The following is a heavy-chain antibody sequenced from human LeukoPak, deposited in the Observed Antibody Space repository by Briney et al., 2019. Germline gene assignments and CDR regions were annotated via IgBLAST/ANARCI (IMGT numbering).Heavy chain of an antibody. CDR1: GGSISSSSYY. J-gene: IGHJ3*02. V-gene: IGHV4-39*07. D-gene: IGHD1-7*01. CDR2: IYYSGST. CDR3: ASRAARYNWNSRGLGAFDI. Sequence: PSETLSLTCTVSGGSISSSSYYWGWIRQPPGKGLEWIGSIYYSGSTNYNPSLKSRVTISVDTSKNQFSLKLSSVTAADTAVYYCASRAARYNWNSRGLGAFDIWGQGTMVTVSS.